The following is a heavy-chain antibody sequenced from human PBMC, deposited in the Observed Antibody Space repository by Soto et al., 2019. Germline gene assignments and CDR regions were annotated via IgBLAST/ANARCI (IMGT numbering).Heavy chain of an antibody. CDR1: GGSVSSGMYY. Sequence: PAETLSLTCTVSGGSVSSGMYYWGWLRQRQGQGWVWIGNVYFTGTTIYNPSLKSRVTMSVDTYKDQFFLKLTSVTAADTVVYYCARYCNNSYRRHLYYLDYWGLGTLVTVSS. V-gene: IGHV4-61*01. J-gene: IGHJ4*02. CDR3: ARYCNNSYRRHLYYLDY. CDR2: VYFTGTT. D-gene: IGHD2-8*01.